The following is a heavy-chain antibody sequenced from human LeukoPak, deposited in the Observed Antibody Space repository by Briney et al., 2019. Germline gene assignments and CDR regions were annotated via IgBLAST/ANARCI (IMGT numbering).Heavy chain of an antibody. Sequence: SQTLSLTCTVSGGSISSGSYYWSWIRQPAGKGLEWIGRIYTSGSTNYNPSLKSRVTISVDTSKNQFSLKLSSVTAADTAVYYCARRDWGQYYFDYWGQGTLVTVSS. CDR2: IYTSGST. J-gene: IGHJ4*02. D-gene: IGHD7-27*01. CDR1: GGSISSGSYY. V-gene: IGHV4-61*02. CDR3: ARRDWGQYYFDY.